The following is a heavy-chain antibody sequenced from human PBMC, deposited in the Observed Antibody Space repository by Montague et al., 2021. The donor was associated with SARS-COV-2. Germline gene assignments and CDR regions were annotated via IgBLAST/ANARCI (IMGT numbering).Heavy chain of an antibody. CDR3: ASWSIAAAAGFDY. J-gene: IGHJ4*02. D-gene: IGHD6-13*01. Sequence: SETLSLTCAVYGGSFSGCYWSWIRQPPGKGLEWIGEINHSGSTNYNPSLKSRVTISVDTSKNQFSLKLSSVTAADTAVYYCASWSIAAAAGFDYWGQGTLVTVSS. CDR1: GGSFSGCY. CDR2: INHSGST. V-gene: IGHV4-34*01.